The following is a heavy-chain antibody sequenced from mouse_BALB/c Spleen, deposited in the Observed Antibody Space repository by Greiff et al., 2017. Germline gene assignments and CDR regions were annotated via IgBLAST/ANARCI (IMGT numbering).Heavy chain of an antibody. J-gene: IGHJ4*01. Sequence: QVQLQQSGAELVKPGASVKLSCKASGYTFTSYYMYWVKQRPGQGLEWIGEINPSNGGTNFNEKFKSKATLTVDKSSSTAYMQLSSLTSEDSAVYYCTNHYYGNYYAMDYWGQGTSVTVSS. V-gene: IGHV1S81*02. CDR2: INPSNGGT. CDR1: GYTFTSYY. D-gene: IGHD1-2*01. CDR3: TNHYYGNYYAMDY.